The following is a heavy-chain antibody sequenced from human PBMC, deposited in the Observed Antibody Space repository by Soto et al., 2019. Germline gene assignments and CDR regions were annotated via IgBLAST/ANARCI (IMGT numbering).Heavy chain of an antibody. D-gene: IGHD5-12*01. CDR3: AREVVVPALLHIIVATTYAFDI. Sequence: TSETLSLTCTVSGGSISSGDYYWSWIRQPPGKGLEWIGYIYYSGSTYYNPSLKSRVTISVDTSKNQFSLKLSSVTAADTAVYYCAREVVVPALLHIIVATTYAFDIWGQGTMVTVSS. CDR2: IYYSGST. V-gene: IGHV4-30-4*01. CDR1: GGSISSGDYY. J-gene: IGHJ3*02.